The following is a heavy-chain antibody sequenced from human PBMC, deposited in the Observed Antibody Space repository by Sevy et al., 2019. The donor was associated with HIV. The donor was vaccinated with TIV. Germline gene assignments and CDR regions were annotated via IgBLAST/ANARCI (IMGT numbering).Heavy chain of an antibody. J-gene: IGHJ4*02. CDR2: ISTDSTTK. CDR3: ARDRDGEFDY. D-gene: IGHD7-27*01. CDR1: GMTFSTYN. V-gene: IGHV3-48*02. Sequence: GGSLRLSCAVSGMTFSTYNMNWVRQAPGKGLEWISYISTDSTTKYYADSVKGRFTISRDNAKNSLYLQMNSLRDEDTAVNYWARDRDGEFDYWGQGTLVTVSS.